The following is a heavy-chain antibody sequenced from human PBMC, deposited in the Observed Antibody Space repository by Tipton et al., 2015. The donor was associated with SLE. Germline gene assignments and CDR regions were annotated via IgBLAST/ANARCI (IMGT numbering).Heavy chain of an antibody. CDR2: INHSGST. Sequence: LRLSCAVYGGSFSGYYWSWIRQPPGKGLEWIGEINHSGSTNYNPSLKSRVTISVDTSKNQFSLKLSSVTAADTAVYYCARHMRYNWNYFDNWGQGSLVIVSS. CDR1: GGSFSGYY. D-gene: IGHD1-20*01. CDR3: ARHMRYNWNYFDN. J-gene: IGHJ4*02. V-gene: IGHV4-34*01.